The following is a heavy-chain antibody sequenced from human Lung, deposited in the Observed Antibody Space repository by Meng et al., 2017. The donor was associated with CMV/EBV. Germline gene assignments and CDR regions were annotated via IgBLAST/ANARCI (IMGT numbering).Heavy chain of an antibody. J-gene: IGHJ6*02. CDR3: ARDDFVAVPNAHWNPTPGYYYGGMDF. CDR1: GSNFRTYW. Sequence: GGSXRLXCPASGSNFRTYWMSXVRQSPGLGLEWVATIKEDRLEVYDVDSVKGRFTISRDNARNSLYLQMNSLRVENTAVYYCARDDFVAVPNAHWNPTPGYYYGGMDFXGQGXTVTVSS. D-gene: IGHD2-15*01. CDR2: IKEDRLEV. V-gene: IGHV3-7*01.